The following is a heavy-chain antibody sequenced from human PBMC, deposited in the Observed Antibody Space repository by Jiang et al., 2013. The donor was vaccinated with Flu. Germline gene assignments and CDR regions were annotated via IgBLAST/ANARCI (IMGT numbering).Heavy chain of an antibody. J-gene: IGHJ4*02. D-gene: IGHD6-19*01. CDR1: GYTFTGYY. Sequence: VQLVESGAEVKKPGASVKVSCKASGYTFTGYYMHWVRQAPGQGLEWMGWINPNSGGTNYAQKFQGWVTMTRDTSISTAYMELSRLRSDDTAVYYCARGSPSYSSGSTDLLAWGQGTLVTVSS. CDR3: ARGSPSYSSGSTDLLA. V-gene: IGHV1-2*04. CDR2: INPNSGGT.